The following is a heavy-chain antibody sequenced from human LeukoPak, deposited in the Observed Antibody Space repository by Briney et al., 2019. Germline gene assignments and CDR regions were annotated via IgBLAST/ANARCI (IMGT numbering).Heavy chain of an antibody. CDR3: ARHGSVSSGALV. CDR1: GCSISSYY. CDR2: IFYSGST. Sequence: SETLSLTCTVSGCSISSYYWSWTRQPPGKGLEWIGYIFYSGSTNYNPSLKSRVTISVDTSKNQFSLKLSSVTAADTAVYYCARHGSVSSGALVWGQGTLVTVSS. J-gene: IGHJ4*02. D-gene: IGHD3-22*01. V-gene: IGHV4-59*08.